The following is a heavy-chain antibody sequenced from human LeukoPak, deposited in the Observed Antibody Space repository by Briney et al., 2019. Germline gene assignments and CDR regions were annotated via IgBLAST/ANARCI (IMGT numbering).Heavy chain of an antibody. CDR2: INHSGST. CDR1: GGSFSGYY. D-gene: IGHD5-18*01. CDR3: AGASYGLFMS. Sequence: SETLSLTCAVYGGSFSGYYWSWIRQPPGKGLEWIGEINHSGSTNYNPSLKSRVTISVDTSKNQFSLKLSSVTAADTAVYYCAGASYGLFMSWGQGTLVTVSS. V-gene: IGHV4-34*01. J-gene: IGHJ4*02.